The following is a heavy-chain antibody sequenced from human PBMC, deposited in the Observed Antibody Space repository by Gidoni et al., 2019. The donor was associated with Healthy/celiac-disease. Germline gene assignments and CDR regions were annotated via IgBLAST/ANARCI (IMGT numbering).Heavy chain of an antibody. D-gene: IGHD4-17*01. V-gene: IGHV3-23*01. CDR1: GFTFTSYA. CDR2: ISGSGGST. CDR3: AKDGGLVPDYGDYVGSPFPTLVWYYFDY. J-gene: IGHJ4*02. Sequence: EVQLLASGGGLVLPGGSLRSACGAAGFTFTSYAIRWARQATGRGLEWVSAISGSGGSTYYADSVKGRFTISRDNPKNTLYLQMNSLRAEDTAVYYCAKDGGLVPDYGDYVGSPFPTLVWYYFDYWGQGTLVTVSS.